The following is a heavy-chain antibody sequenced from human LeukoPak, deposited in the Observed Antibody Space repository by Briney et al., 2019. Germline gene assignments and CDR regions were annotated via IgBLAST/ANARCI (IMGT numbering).Heavy chain of an antibody. V-gene: IGHV3-7*01. CDR1: GFTFCSYW. J-gene: IGHJ4*02. D-gene: IGHD3-3*01. CDR2: IKQDGCEK. Sequence: GGSLRLSCAASGFTFCSYWMSWVRQAPGEGLEGVANIKQDGCEKYYVDSVKGRFTISRDNAKNSLYLQMNSLRAEDTAVYYCARDLLEWLHYFDYWGQGTLVTVSS. CDR3: ARDLLEWLHYFDY.